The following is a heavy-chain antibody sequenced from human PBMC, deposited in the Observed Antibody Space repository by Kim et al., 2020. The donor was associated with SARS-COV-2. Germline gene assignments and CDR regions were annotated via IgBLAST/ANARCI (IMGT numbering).Heavy chain of an antibody. Sequence: SETLSLTCTVSGGSISSSSYYWGWIRQPPGKGLEWIGSIYYSGSTYYNPSLKSRVTISVDTSKNQFSLKLSSVTAADTAVYYCARVVEGLITIFGVVHGVGVYFDYWGQGTLVTVSS. CDR1: GGSISSSSYY. CDR2: IYYSGST. CDR3: ARVVEGLITIFGVVHGVGVYFDY. J-gene: IGHJ4*02. V-gene: IGHV4-39*07. D-gene: IGHD3-3*01.